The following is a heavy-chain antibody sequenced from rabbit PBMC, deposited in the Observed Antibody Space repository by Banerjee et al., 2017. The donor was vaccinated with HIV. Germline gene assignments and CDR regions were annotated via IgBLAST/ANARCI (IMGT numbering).Heavy chain of an antibody. CDR1: GFTISSSYW. CDR2: IYGGDDST. V-gene: IGHV1S40*01. CDR3: ARDPYGGYVENGSNL. J-gene: IGHJ4*01. D-gene: IGHD2-1*01. Sequence: QSLEESGGDLVKPGASLTLTCTASGFTISSSYWICWVRQAPGKGLEWIACIYGGDDSTYYASWAKGRFTISKPSSTTVTLQMTSLTAADTATYFCARDPYGGYVENGSNLWGQGTLVTVS.